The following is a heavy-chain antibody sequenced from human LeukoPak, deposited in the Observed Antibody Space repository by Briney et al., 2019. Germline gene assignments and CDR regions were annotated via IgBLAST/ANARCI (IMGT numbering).Heavy chain of an antibody. CDR1: GGSINSFY. CDR2: IYYRGSA. J-gene: IGHJ4*02. CDR3: ARFRRDYDSGSYWAYFDY. V-gene: IGHV4-59*08. D-gene: IGHD3-10*01. Sequence: SETLSLTCTVSGGSINSFYWSWIRQPPGKGLECIGYIYYRGSANYNPSLNSRVTISVDTSKNQFSLKLSSVTAADTAVYYCARFRRDYDSGSYWAYFDYWGQGTLVTVSA.